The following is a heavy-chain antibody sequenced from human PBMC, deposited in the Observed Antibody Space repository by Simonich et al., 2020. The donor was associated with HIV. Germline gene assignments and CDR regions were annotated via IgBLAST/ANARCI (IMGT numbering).Heavy chain of an antibody. D-gene: IGHD1-26*01. J-gene: IGHJ6*03. CDR3: ARGRVGATTDRDYYYMDV. CDR2: INHSGST. CDR1: GGSFSGYY. Sequence: QVQLQQWGAGLLKPSETLSLTCAVYGGSFSGYYWSGIRPPPGKGLEWIGEINHSGSTNYNPSLQSRVTISVDTSKNQFSLKLSSVTAADTAVYYCARGRVGATTDRDYYYMDVWGKGTTVTVSS. V-gene: IGHV4-34*01.